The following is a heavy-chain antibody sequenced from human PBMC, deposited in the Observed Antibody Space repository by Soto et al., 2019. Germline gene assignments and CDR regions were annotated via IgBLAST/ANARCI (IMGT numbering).Heavy chain of an antibody. D-gene: IGHD4-17*01. CDR1: GGSINGGNYY. Sequence: SETLSLTCTVTGGSINGGNYYWSWIRQPPGKGLEWIGYISDSGNTFYTPSLASRLTVSLDTSLNYFTLELTSVTAADTAIYYCARDLKNDSGDYIVLDAFDVWGHGTMVTVS. V-gene: IGHV4-31*03. J-gene: IGHJ3*01. CDR2: ISDSGNT. CDR3: ARDLKNDSGDYIVLDAFDV.